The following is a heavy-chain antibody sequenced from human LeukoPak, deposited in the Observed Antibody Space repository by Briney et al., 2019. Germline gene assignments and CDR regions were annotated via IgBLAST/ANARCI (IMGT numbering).Heavy chain of an antibody. CDR2: INPNSGGT. Sequence: EASVKVSCKASGYTFTGYYMHWVRQAPGQGLEWMGWINPNSGGTNYAQKFQGRVTMTRDTSISTAYMELSRLRSDDTAVYYCARDGNIVVVPAAIGAKNWFDPWGQGTLVTVSS. J-gene: IGHJ5*02. V-gene: IGHV1-2*02. CDR3: ARDGNIVVVPAAIGAKNWFDP. CDR1: GYTFTGYY. D-gene: IGHD2-2*01.